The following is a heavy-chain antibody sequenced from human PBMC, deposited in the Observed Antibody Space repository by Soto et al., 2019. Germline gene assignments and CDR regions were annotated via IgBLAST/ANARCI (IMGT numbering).Heavy chain of an antibody. CDR2: ISSSSSYI. J-gene: IGHJ6*02. V-gene: IGHV3-21*01. Sequence: EVQLVESGGGLVKPGGSLRLSCAASGFTFSSYSMNWVRQAPGKGLEWVSSISSSSSYIYHADSVKGRFTISRDNAKNSLYLQMNSLRAEDTAVYYCARDEDTAMDHYYYYYGMDVWGQGTTVTVSS. CDR3: ARDEDTAMDHYYYYYGMDV. D-gene: IGHD5-18*01. CDR1: GFTFSSYS.